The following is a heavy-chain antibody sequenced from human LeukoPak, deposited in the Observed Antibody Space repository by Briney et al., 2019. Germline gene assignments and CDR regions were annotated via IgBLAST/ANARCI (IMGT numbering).Heavy chain of an antibody. CDR2: IIPIFGTA. CDR1: GGTFSIYA. Sequence: ASVKVSCKASGGTFSIYAISWVRQAPGQGLEWMGGIIPIFGTANYAQKFQGRVTITTDESTSTAYMELSSLRSEDTAVYYCARARGPGYSYGFRPYYFDYWGQGTLVTVSS. J-gene: IGHJ4*02. CDR3: ARARGPGYSYGFRPYYFDY. D-gene: IGHD5-18*01. V-gene: IGHV1-69*05.